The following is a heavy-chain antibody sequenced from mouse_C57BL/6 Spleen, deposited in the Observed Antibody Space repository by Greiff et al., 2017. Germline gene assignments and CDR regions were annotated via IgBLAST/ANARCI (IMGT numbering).Heavy chain of an antibody. Sequence: VRLQHLGPDFVFLGASVKLSSKAPGTTFPATWLHWVKQRPGQGFEWIGEIDPSDSYTNYNQKFKGKSTLTVDKSSSTAYMQLSSLTSEDSAVYYCARKDYGFAYWGQGTLVTVSA. J-gene: IGHJ3*01. CDR3: ARKDYGFAY. CDR2: IDPSDSYT. V-gene: IGHV1-69*01. D-gene: IGHD1-1*01. CDR1: GTTFPATW.